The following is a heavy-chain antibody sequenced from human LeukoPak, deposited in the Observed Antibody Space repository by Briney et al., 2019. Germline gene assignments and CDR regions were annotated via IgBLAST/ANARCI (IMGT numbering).Heavy chain of an antibody. J-gene: IGHJ3*02. CDR1: GYSFTSYW. V-gene: IGHV1-69*02. CDR3: ASVGTFDI. CDR2: IIPILGIA. Sequence: KISCKGSGYSFTSYWIGWVRQMPGRGLEWMGRIIPILGIANYAQKFQGRVTITADKSTSTAYMELSSLRSEDTAVYYCASVGTFDIWGQGTMVTVSS.